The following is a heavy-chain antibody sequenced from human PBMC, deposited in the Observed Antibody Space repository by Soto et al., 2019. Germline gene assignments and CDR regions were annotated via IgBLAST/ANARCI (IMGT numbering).Heavy chain of an antibody. D-gene: IGHD6-19*01. Sequence: PGGSLRLSCAASGFSFSTHAMSWVRQAPGKGLEWVSSISSGGTTTFYAASVEGRFTISRDKSKNTLYLQMNSLRADDTAVYYCAREGGSIGGWFGRKFDSWXQGTQVTVSS. CDR3: AREGGSIGGWFGRKFDS. J-gene: IGHJ4*02. CDR2: ISSGGTTT. CDR1: GFSFSTHA. V-gene: IGHV3-23*01.